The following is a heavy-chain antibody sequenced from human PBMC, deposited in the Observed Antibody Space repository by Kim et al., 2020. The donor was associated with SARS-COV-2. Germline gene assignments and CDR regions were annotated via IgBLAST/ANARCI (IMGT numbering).Heavy chain of an antibody. V-gene: IGHV4-39*01. J-gene: IGHJ4*02. CDR2: T. CDR3: ARWGPFWRIDY. Sequence: TYYNPSLKSRVTISVDTSKNQFSLKLSSVTAADTAVYYCARWGPFWRIDYWGQGTLVTVSS. D-gene: IGHD3-3*01.